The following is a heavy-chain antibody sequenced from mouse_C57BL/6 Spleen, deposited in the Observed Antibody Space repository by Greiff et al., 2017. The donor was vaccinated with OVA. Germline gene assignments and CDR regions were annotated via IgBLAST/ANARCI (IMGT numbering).Heavy chain of an antibody. Sequence: EVQVVESGPELVKPGASVKISCKASGYSFTDYNMNWVKQSNGKSLEWIGVINPNYGTTSYNQKFKGKATLTVDQSSSTASMQLNSLTSEDSAVYYCARGGYGNYAWFAYWGQGTLVTVSA. J-gene: IGHJ3*01. CDR2: INPNYGTT. D-gene: IGHD2-1*01. CDR1: GYSFTDYN. CDR3: ARGGYGNYAWFAY. V-gene: IGHV1-39*01.